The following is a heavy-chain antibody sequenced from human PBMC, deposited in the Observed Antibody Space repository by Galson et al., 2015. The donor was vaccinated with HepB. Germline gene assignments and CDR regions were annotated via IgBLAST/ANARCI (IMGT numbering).Heavy chain of an antibody. Sequence: ETLSLTCTVYGGSLSSYYWTWIRQPPGKGLEWIGEINDRGNTNYNPSLKSRLTISVDTSRNQFSLNLDSVTAADVAVYYCAKIGAHHYYYYMDVWSRGTTVTVSS. J-gene: IGHJ6*03. CDR1: GGSLSSYY. CDR2: INDRGNT. V-gene: IGHV4-34*01. CDR3: AKIGAHHYYYYMDV. D-gene: IGHD3-16*01.